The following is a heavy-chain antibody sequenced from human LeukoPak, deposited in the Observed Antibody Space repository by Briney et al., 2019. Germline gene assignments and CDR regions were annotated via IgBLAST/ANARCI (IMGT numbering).Heavy chain of an antibody. CDR2: IYYSGST. J-gene: IGHJ4*02. V-gene: IGHV4-59*01. CDR3: ARRAGGYSHPYDY. D-gene: IGHD4-23*01. Sequence: SETLSLTCTVSGGSISSYYWSWIRQPPGKGLEWIGYIYYSGSTNYNPSLKSRVTISVDTSKNQFSLKLSSVTAADTAVYYCARRAGGYSHPYDYWGQGILVTVSS. CDR1: GGSISSYY.